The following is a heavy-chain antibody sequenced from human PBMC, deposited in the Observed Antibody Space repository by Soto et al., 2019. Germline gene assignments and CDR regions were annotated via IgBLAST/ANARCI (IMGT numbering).Heavy chain of an antibody. Sequence: GGSLRLSCAASGFTFSSYSMNWVHQAPGKGLEWVSSISSSSSYIYYADSVKGRFTISRDNAKNSLYLQMNSLRAEDTAVYYCARGRYFDWLSPWVYYYYYGMDVWGQGTTVTVSS. V-gene: IGHV3-21*01. CDR3: ARGRYFDWLSPWVYYYYYGMDV. D-gene: IGHD3-9*01. CDR1: GFTFSSYS. J-gene: IGHJ6*02. CDR2: ISSSSSYI.